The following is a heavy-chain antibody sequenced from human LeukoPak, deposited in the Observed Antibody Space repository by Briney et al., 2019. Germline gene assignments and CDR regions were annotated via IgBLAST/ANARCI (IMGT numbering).Heavy chain of an antibody. CDR3: AKRNTMIRGGPCFDH. CDR2: ISGSGGST. Sequence: PGGSLRLSCAASGFTFSSYAMSWVRQAPGKGLEWVSAISGSGGSTYYADSVKGRFTVSRDNSKNTLYLQMNDLRPEDTAKYYCAKRNTMIRGGPCFDHWGQGLLVTVSS. J-gene: IGHJ4*02. D-gene: IGHD3-10*01. V-gene: IGHV3-23*01. CDR1: GFTFSSYA.